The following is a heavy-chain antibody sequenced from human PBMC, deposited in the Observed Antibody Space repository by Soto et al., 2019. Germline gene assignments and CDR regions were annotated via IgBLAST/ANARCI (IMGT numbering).Heavy chain of an antibody. V-gene: IGHV4-4*02. D-gene: IGHD3-10*01. Sequence: SETLSLTCAVSGGSISSSNWWSWVRQPPGKGLEWIGEINHSGSTNYNPSLKSRVTISVDTSKNQFSLKLSSVTAADTAVYYCARQNYGSGSPYPYYYYYYYMDVWGKGTTVTVSS. CDR3: ARQNYGSGSPYPYYYYYYYMDV. CDR1: GGSISSSNW. CDR2: INHSGST. J-gene: IGHJ6*03.